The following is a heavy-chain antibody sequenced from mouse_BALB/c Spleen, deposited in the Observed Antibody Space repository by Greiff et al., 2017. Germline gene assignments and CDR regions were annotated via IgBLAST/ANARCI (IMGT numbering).Heavy chain of an antibody. V-gene: IGHV3-6*02. CDR2: ISYDGSN. Sequence: EVKLMESGPGLVKPSQSLSLTCSVTGYSITSGYYWNWIRQFPGNKLEWMGYISYDGSNNYNPSLKNRISITRDTSKNQFFLKLNSVTTEDTATYYCASLYGNYLYAMDYWGQGTSVTVSS. CDR1: GYSITSGYY. J-gene: IGHJ4*01. D-gene: IGHD2-1*01. CDR3: ASLYGNYLYAMDY.